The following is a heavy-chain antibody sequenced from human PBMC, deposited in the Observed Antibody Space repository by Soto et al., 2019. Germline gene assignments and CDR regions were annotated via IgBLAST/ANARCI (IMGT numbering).Heavy chain of an antibody. V-gene: IGHV1-46*01. Sequence: ASVKVSCKASGYTFTNYHIHWVRQAPEDGLEWMGRINPSGGTTIYAQKFHGRVTMTRDTSTSTVYMELSSLRSEDTAVYDCAREVLIDLNYFDYWG. D-gene: IGHD2-21*01. CDR1: GYTFTNYH. CDR2: INPSGGTT. J-gene: IGHJ4*01. CDR3: AREVLIDLNYFDY.